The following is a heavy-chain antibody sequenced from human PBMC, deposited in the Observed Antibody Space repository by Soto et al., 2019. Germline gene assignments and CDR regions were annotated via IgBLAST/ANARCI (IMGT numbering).Heavy chain of an antibody. J-gene: IGHJ6*02. CDR3: AREDDGGDSLDV. V-gene: IGHV4-59*12. CDR1: VGSISGNY. D-gene: IGHD2-21*02. CDR2: IHHSGSI. Sequence: SETLSLTCTVSVGSISGNYWTWIRQSPGKGLEWIGYIHHSGSILYNPSLKSRLTISVDTSKNQFSLHLTSVTAADTAVYFCAREDDGGDSLDVWGQGTTVTVSS.